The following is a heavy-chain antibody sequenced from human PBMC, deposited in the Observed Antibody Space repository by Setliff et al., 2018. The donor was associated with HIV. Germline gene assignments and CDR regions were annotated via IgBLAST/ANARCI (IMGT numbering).Heavy chain of an antibody. Sequence: KPSETLSLTCNVSGGSISGYYWSWIRKPAGKGLEWIGRIYTSGSTDYNPSFKSRVTMSVDTSSNQFSLKLSSVTAADTAVYYCARDYYDDSYYRPGIYYYYYMDVWGKGTTVTVSS. CDR3: ARDYYDDSYYRPGIYYYYYMDV. CDR2: IYTSGST. CDR1: GGSISGYY. D-gene: IGHD3-10*01. V-gene: IGHV4-4*07. J-gene: IGHJ6*03.